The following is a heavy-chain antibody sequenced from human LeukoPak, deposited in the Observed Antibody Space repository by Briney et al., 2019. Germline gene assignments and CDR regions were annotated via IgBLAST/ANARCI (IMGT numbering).Heavy chain of an antibody. J-gene: IGHJ4*02. D-gene: IGHD3-10*01. CDR3: ARDSVLQWFGESYYFDY. Sequence: ASVKVSCKASGYTFTSYGISWVRRAPGQGLEWMGWISAYNGNTNYAQKLQGRVTMTTDTSTSTAYMELRSLRSDDTAVYYCARDSVLQWFGESYYFDYWGQGTLVTVSS. CDR2: ISAYNGNT. CDR1: GYTFTSYG. V-gene: IGHV1-18*01.